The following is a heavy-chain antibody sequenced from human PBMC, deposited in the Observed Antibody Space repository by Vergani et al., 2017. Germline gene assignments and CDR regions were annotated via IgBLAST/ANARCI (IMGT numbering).Heavy chain of an antibody. CDR3: ARDDAFPRGWFEF. V-gene: IGHV3-30*03. CDR1: RLTFDAWG. J-gene: IGHJ5*01. D-gene: IGHD3-10*01. CDR2: ITYNGNEK. Sequence: QAQSVESGGGVVRPGKSLRLSCVDSRLTFDAWGMHWVRRAPGKGLEWVATITYNGNEKNYADSVKGRFFISRDNSKKTLFLQMNLLTLEDTTVYYCARDDAFPRGWFEFRGQGTLVTVSS.